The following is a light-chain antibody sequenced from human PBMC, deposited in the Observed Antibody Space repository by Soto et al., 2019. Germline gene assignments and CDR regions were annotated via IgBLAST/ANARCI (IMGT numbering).Light chain of an antibody. CDR3: QQYGSSPRA. Sequence: ESVLTQSPGTLSLSPGERATLSCRASQSVTSSYLAWYQQKPGQAPRLLIYGASSRATGIPDRFSGSGSGTDFTLTISRLEPEDFAVSYCQQYGSSPRAFGQGTKVEIK. V-gene: IGKV3-20*01. J-gene: IGKJ1*01. CDR1: QSVTSSY. CDR2: GAS.